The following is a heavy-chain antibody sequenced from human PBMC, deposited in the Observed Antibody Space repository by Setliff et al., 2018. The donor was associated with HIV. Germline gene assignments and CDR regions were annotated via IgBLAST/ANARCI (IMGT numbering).Heavy chain of an antibody. CDR3: ARSILLWFGELHFDY. D-gene: IGHD3-10*01. J-gene: IGHJ4*02. Sequence: ASVKVSCKASGYTFTDYYMHWVRQAPGQGLEWMGRINPNSGGTNYAQKFQGRVTMTRDTSISTAYMELSRLRSDDTAVYYCARSILLWFGELHFDYWGQGTLVTVSS. CDR2: INPNSGGT. V-gene: IGHV1-2*06. CDR1: GYTFTDYY.